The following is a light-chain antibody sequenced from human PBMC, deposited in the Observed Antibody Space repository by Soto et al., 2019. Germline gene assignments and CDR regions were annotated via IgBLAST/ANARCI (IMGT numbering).Light chain of an antibody. Sequence: DIVLTQSPGTLSLSPGQRATLSCRASQSISSSYLAWYQQRPGQSPRLIIYSSSTRATGIPDRFSGSVSGTDFTLTDSRLEPADSAIYVCQQYSTLPLTCGGGTKVQIK. CDR3: QQYSTLPLT. J-gene: IGKJ4*01. V-gene: IGKV3-20*01. CDR1: QSISSSY. CDR2: SSS.